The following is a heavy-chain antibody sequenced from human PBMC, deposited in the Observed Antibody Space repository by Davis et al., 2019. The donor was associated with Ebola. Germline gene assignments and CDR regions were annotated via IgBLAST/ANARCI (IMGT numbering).Heavy chain of an antibody. CDR2: INPKTDGT. CDR3: ARRRVIHDLSTNDYFDY. Sequence: ASVKVSCKASGYTFTGYYIHWVRQAPGQGLEWMGWINPKTDGTQLAQEFQGRVTMTRDTTANTVYMELSSLKSEDTAVYYCARRRVIHDLSTNDYFDYWGQGTPVTVSS. CDR1: GYTFTGYY. V-gene: IGHV1-2*02. J-gene: IGHJ4*02. D-gene: IGHD5/OR15-5a*01.